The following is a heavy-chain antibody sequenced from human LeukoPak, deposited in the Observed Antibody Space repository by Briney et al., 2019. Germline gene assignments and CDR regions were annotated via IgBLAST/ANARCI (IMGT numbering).Heavy chain of an antibody. J-gene: IGHJ6*02. V-gene: IGHV3-48*01. CDR3: ARAELRPGYYGMDV. CDR1: GFTFSSYG. Sequence: PGGSLRLSCAAPGFTFSSYGMPWVRQAPGKGLEWVSYISSSSSTIYYADSVKGRFTVSRDNAKNSLYLQMSSLRAEDTAVYYCARAELRPGYYGMDVWGQGTTVTVSS. D-gene: IGHD1-26*01. CDR2: ISSSSSTI.